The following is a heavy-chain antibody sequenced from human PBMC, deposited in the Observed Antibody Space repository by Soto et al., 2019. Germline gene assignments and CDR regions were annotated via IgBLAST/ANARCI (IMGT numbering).Heavy chain of an antibody. CDR3: ARDRGYRSGSFGS. V-gene: IGHV4-4*07. CDR1: RGSISGYY. J-gene: IGHJ5*02. D-gene: IGHD5-18*01. CDR2: IYSDGTT. Sequence: PXATLALTCIVSRGSISGYYGSWIRQPAGKELEWIGRIYSDGTTNYNPSLKGRGTMSVDTSKKQISLKLTSVTAADTAMYYCARDRGYRSGSFGSWGQGVLVTVSS.